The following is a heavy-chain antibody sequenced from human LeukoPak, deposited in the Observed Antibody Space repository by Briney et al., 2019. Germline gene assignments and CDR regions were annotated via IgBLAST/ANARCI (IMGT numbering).Heavy chain of an antibody. CDR2: IYYSGST. CDR1: GGSISSYY. J-gene: IGHJ4*02. Sequence: SETLSLTCTVSGGSISSYYWSWIRQPPGKGLEWIGYIYYSGSTNYNPSLKSRVTISVDTSKNQFSLKLSSVTAADTAVYYCARTDLYCSSTSCWDYWGQGTLVTVFS. CDR3: ARTDLYCSSTSCWDY. V-gene: IGHV4-59*01. D-gene: IGHD2-2*01.